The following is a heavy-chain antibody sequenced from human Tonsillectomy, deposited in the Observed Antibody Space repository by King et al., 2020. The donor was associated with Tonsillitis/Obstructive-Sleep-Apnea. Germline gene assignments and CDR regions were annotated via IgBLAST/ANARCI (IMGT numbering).Heavy chain of an antibody. D-gene: IGHD3-22*01. CDR1: GFTFSSYA. V-gene: IGHV3-30*04. Sequence: QLVQSGGGVVQPGRSLRLSCAASGFTFSSYAMHWVRQAPGKGLEWVAVISYDGSNKYYADSVKGRFTISRDNSKNTLYLQMNILRAEDTAVYYCARVLHKADYYDSSPWRGMDVWGQGTTVTVSS. CDR3: ARVLHKADYYDSSPWRGMDV. J-gene: IGHJ6*02. CDR2: ISYDGSNK.